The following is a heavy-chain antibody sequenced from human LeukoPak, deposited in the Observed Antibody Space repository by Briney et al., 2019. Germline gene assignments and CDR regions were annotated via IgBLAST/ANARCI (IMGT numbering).Heavy chain of an antibody. CDR1: GFTFSSYA. J-gene: IGHJ3*02. CDR2: IRSKAYGGTT. D-gene: IGHD7-27*01. Sequence: GGSLRLSCAASGFTFSSYAMSWVRQAPGKGLEWVGFIRSKAYGGTTEYAASVKGRFTISRDDSKSIAYLQMNSLKTEDTAVYYCTRVNWGWAFDIWGQGTMVTVSS. CDR3: TRVNWGWAFDI. V-gene: IGHV3-49*04.